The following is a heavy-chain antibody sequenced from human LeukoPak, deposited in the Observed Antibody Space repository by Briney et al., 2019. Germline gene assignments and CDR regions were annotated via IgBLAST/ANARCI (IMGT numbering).Heavy chain of an antibody. J-gene: IGHJ6*03. CDR1: GYTFINYY. V-gene: IGHV1-46*01. Sequence: ASVKVSCKASGYTFINYYMHWVRQAPGQGLEWMGIINPSGGNTTYAQKFQGRVTMTRDTSTSTVYMQLSSLGSEDTAVYYCAIGLGSSLLYYYYYLDVWGKGTTVTVSS. CDR2: INPSGGNT. D-gene: IGHD6-13*01. CDR3: AIGLGSSLLYYYYYLDV.